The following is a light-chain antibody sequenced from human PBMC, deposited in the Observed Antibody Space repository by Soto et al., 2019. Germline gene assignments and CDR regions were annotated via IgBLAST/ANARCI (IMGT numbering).Light chain of an antibody. CDR1: QSIRSW. J-gene: IGKJ4*01. V-gene: IGKV1-5*03. CDR3: QEYSGYSLT. CDR2: KAS. Sequence: DIQMTQSPSTLSASVGDRVSITCRARQSIRSWLAWYQQIPGKAPKLLIYKASSLESGVPSRFSGSESGTEFTLTISSLQPDDFATYYCQEYSGYSLTFGGGTKVEIK.